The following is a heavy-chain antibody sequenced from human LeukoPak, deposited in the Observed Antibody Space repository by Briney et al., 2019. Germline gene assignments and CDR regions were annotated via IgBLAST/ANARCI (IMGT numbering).Heavy chain of an antibody. CDR1: GFTFSSCA. V-gene: IGHV3-23*01. Sequence: PGGSLRLSCAASGFTFSSCAMNWVRQAPGKGLEWVSGISASGGDTYYADSVKGRFTISRDNSKSTLYLQMNSLRAEDTAVYYCAKAHYDISWFDPWGQGTLVTVSS. J-gene: IGHJ5*02. D-gene: IGHD3-9*01. CDR3: AKAHYDISWFDP. CDR2: ISASGGDT.